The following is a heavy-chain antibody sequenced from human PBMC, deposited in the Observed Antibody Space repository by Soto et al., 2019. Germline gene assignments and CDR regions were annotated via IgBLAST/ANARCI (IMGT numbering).Heavy chain of an antibody. V-gene: IGHV1-69*06. CDR2: IIPIFGTA. Sequence: QVQLVQSGAEVKKPGSSVKVSCKASGGTFSSYAISWVRQAPGQGLEWMGGIIPIFGTANYAQKFQGRVKISAEKSTGTALMELRRLGTEDTGVYYWAGGFDRRGGGFDPWGQGTLVTVSS. D-gene: IGHD3-10*01. CDR1: GGTFSSYA. CDR3: AGGFDRRGGGFDP. J-gene: IGHJ5*02.